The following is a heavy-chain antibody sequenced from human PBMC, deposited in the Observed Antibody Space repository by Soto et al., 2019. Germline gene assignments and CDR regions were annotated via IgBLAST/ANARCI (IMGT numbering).Heavy chain of an antibody. CDR1: GFTFSSYG. D-gene: IGHD3-9*01. J-gene: IGHJ6*02. V-gene: IGHV3-30*18. CDR3: AKGIVRNDILTGYLIRHYGMDV. CDR2: ISYDGSNK. Sequence: QVQLVESGGGVVQPGRSLRLSCAASGFTFSSYGMHWVRQAPGKGLEWVAVISYDGSNKYYADSVKGRFTISRDNSKNTLYLQMNSLRGEDTAVYYCAKGIVRNDILTGYLIRHYGMDVWGQGTTVTVSS.